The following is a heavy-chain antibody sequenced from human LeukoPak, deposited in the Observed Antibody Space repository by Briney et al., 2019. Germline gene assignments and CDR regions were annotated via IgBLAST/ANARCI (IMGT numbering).Heavy chain of an antibody. D-gene: IGHD2-15*01. V-gene: IGHV3-30-3*01. Sequence: GGSLRLSCAASGFTFSSYAMHWVRQAPGKGLEWVAVISYDGSNKYYADSVKGRFTISRDNSKNTLYLQMNSLRAEDTAVYYCARESIVVVVAARWFDPWGQGTLVTVSS. CDR3: ARESIVVVVAARWFDP. CDR2: ISYDGSNK. CDR1: GFTFSSYA. J-gene: IGHJ5*02.